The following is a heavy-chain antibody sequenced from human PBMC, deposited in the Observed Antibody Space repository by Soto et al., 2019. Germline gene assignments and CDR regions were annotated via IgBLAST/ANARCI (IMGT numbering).Heavy chain of an antibody. CDR1: EYSFTDYY. Sequence: ASVKVSCKSSEYSFTDYYIHWVRQAPGQGLEWMGLINPSGGNTSYAQKFQGRVTMTRDKSTSTAYMELSSLRSEDTAVYYCARNSPVDTAMVHFDYWGQGTLVTVSS. V-gene: IGHV1-46*01. CDR2: INPSGGNT. J-gene: IGHJ4*02. D-gene: IGHD5-18*01. CDR3: ARNSPVDTAMVHFDY.